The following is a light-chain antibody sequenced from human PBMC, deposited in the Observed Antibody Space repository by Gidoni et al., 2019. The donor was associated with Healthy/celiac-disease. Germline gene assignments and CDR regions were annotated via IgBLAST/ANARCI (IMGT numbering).Light chain of an antibody. J-gene: IGLJ2*01. CDR1: SGRIASNY. V-gene: IGLV6-57*04. CDR3: QSYDSSIVV. CDR2: EDN. Sequence: NFMLTQPHSVSESPGKTVTISCTRSSGRIASNYVQWYQQRPGSAPTTVIYEDNQRPSGVPDRFSGSIDSSSNSASLTSSGLKTEDEADYYCQSYDSSIVVFGGGTKLTVL.